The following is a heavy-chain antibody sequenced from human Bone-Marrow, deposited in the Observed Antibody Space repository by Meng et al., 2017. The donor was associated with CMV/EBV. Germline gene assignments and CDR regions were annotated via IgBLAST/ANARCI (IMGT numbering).Heavy chain of an antibody. CDR1: GGTFSTFT. Sequence: SVKVSCKASGGTFSTFTINWVRQAPGQGLEWMGRIIPMLEITNYAQRFQGRVTITADKSTITAYMELSSLTSEDTAVYYCARERWSWGQGTVVTVPS. CDR2: IIPMLEIT. CDR3: ARERWS. D-gene: IGHD2-15*01. V-gene: IGHV1-69*04. J-gene: IGHJ1*01.